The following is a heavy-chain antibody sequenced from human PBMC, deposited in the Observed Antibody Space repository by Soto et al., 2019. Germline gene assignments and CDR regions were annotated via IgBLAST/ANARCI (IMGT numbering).Heavy chain of an antibody. CDR2: IKSKTYGGTT. V-gene: IGHV3-15*01. D-gene: IGHD6-19*01. J-gene: IGHJ4*02. Sequence: EVQLVESGGGLVKPGGSLRLSCAASGFTFSNAWMNWVRQAPGKGLEWVGRIKSKTYGGTTDYVAPVKGRFTISRDDSKNTLYLQMNSLKTEDTAVYYCTTDEIDTTGWEFGCWGQGTLVTVSS. CDR1: GFTFSNAW. CDR3: TTDEIDTTGWEFGC.